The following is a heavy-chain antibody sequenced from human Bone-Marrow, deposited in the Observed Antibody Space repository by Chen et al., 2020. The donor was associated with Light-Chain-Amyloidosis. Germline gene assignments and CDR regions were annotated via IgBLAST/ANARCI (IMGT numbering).Heavy chain of an antibody. CDR1: GGSFNDYY. CDR3: ARGIDY. J-gene: IGHJ4*02. Sequence: QVHLQQWGAGLLKPSATLSLTCGVYGGSFNDYYMTWFRQPPGKGLEWIGEINHSGKSNLNPSLSGRVTMSIDAAKRQFSLEVTSLTAADTAMYYCARGIDYWGQGTLVTVSS. CDR2: INHSGKS. V-gene: IGHV4-34*01.